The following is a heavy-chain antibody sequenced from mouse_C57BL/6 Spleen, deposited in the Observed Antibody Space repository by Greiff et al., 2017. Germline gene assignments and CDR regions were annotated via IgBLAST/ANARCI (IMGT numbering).Heavy chain of an antibody. CDR1: GFNIKDDY. J-gene: IGHJ2*01. Sequence: VQLQQSGAELVRPGASVKLSCTASGFNIKDDYMHWVKQRPEQGLEWIGWIDPENGDTEYASKFQGKATITADTSSNTAYLQLSSLTSEDTAVYYCTTRGVVAVDYWGQGTTLTVSS. CDR2: IDPENGDT. V-gene: IGHV14-4*01. D-gene: IGHD1-1*01. CDR3: TTRGVVAVDY.